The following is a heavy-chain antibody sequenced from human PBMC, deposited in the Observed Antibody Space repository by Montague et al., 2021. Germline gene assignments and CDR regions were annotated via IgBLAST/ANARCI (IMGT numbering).Heavy chain of an antibody. CDR3: ARDSPVVEPWVGEHKGAFDI. CDR1: GDSISSYEYY. Sequence: SDILSLTCSVSGDSISSYEYYWTWIRQPAGRGLEWIGRVYKRGDTNTNPSLRSRLTLSVDTSKNHFSLTLTSVTAADTAVYFCARDSPVVEPWVGEHKGAFDIWGQGTMVTVSS. V-gene: IGHV4-4*07. J-gene: IGHJ3*02. CDR2: VYKRGDT. D-gene: IGHD3-10*01.